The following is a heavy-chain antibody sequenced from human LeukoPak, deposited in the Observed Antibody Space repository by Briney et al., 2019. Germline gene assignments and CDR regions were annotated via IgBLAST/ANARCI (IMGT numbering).Heavy chain of an antibody. CDR2: INHSGST. J-gene: IGHJ5*02. Sequence: PSETLSLTCAVYGGSFSGYYWSWIRSPQGRGWSGLGEINHSGSTNYNPSLKSRVTISVDTSKNQFSLKLSSVTAADTAVYYCARGGYQLLSFGWFDPWGQGTLVTVSS. V-gene: IGHV4-34*01. CDR3: ARGGYQLLSFGWFDP. D-gene: IGHD2-2*01. CDR1: GGSFSGYY.